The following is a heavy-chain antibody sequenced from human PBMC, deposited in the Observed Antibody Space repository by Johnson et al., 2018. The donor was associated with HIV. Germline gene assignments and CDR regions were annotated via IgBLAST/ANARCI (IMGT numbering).Heavy chain of an antibody. J-gene: IGHJ3*02. CDR2: MWYDGSNK. CDR3: AKDRWRSSWNNGAFDI. D-gene: IGHD6-13*01. CDR1: GFTFSTYG. V-gene: IGHV3-33*06. Sequence: QVQLVESGGGVVQPGRSLRLSCAASGFTFSTYGMHWVRQAPGKGLEWVAAMWYDGSNKYYADSVKGRFTISRDNSKNTLYLQMNSLRVEDTAVYYCAKDRWRSSWNNGAFDIWGQGTKVSVSS.